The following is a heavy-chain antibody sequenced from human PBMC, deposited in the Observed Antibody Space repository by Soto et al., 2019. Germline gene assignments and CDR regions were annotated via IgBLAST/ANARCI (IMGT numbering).Heavy chain of an antibody. D-gene: IGHD6-6*01. CDR1: GDSISSGDHY. CDR3: ARGAYSDSSSYFDY. CDR2: IYYSGTT. Sequence: QVQLQESGPGLVKPSQTLSLTCTVSGDSISSGDHYWSWIRQPPGKGLEWIGYIYYSGTTYSRPSLQSRVTISVDTSKNQFSLKLNSVTAPDTAVYYCARGAYSDSSSYFDYWGQGTLVPVSS. V-gene: IGHV4-30-4*01. J-gene: IGHJ4*02.